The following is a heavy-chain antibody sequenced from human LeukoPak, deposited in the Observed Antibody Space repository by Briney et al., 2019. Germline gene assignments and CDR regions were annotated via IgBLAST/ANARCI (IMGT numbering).Heavy chain of an antibody. J-gene: IGHJ6*02. D-gene: IGHD1-26*01. CDR3: ARTSSGSYRYYYYGMDV. CDR1: GYSISSSNW. V-gene: IGHV4-28*01. Sequence: SDTLSLTCAVSGYSISSSNWWGWIRQPPGKGLEWIGYIYYSGSTYYNPSLKSRVIMSVDTSKNQFSLKLSSVTAVDTAVYYCARTSSGSYRYYYYGMDVWGQGTTVTVSS. CDR2: IYYSGST.